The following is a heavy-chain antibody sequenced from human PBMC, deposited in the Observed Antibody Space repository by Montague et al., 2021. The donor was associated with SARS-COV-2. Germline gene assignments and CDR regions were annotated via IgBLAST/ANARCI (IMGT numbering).Heavy chain of an antibody. CDR1: GYSVSSGYY. J-gene: IGHJ6*02. V-gene: IGHV4-38-2*02. Sequence: SETLSLTCSVSGYSVSSGYYWGWIRQPPGKGLEWVGCISYIGKTYYSPSLKSRLTISLDSSKNQFSLQARSVTAADTAVYYCARDDIVLQGVTKGMDVWGQGTTVTVSS. CDR3: ARDDIVLQGVTKGMDV. D-gene: IGHD3-10*01. CDR2: ISYIGKT.